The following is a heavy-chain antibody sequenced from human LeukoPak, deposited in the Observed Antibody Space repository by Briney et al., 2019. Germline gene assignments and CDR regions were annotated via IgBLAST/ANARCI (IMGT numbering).Heavy chain of an antibody. CDR2: IKQDGSEK. V-gene: IGHV3-7*01. J-gene: IGHJ4*02. CDR1: GFTFSTYW. Sequence: GGSLRLSCAASGFTFSTYWMSWVRQAPGKGLEWVTNIKQDGSEKYYVDSVKGRYTISKDNAKNSLYLQMNSLRAEDTAVYYCVRGAYYDFWSGYYSFDYWGQGTLVTVSS. D-gene: IGHD3-3*01. CDR3: VRGAYYDFWSGYYSFDY.